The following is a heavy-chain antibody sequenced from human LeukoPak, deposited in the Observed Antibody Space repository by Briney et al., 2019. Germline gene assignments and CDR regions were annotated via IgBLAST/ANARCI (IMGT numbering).Heavy chain of an antibody. CDR3: ARSQGGVAYNWFDP. D-gene: IGHD2-15*01. CDR2: IYYSGST. V-gene: IGHV4-59*08. CDR1: GGSISSYY. Sequence: PSETLSLTCTVSGGSISSYYWSWIRQPPGKGLEWIGYIYYSGSTNYNPSLKSRVTISVDTSKNQFSLKLSSVTAADTAVYYCARSQGGVAYNWFDPWGQGTLVTVSS. J-gene: IGHJ5*02.